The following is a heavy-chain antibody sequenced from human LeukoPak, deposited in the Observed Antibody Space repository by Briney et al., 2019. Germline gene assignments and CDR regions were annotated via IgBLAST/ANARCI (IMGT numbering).Heavy chain of an antibody. CDR1: GYTFTSYA. D-gene: IGHD6-19*01. CDR2: INTNTGNP. CDR3: ARGYSSGWYRYFDY. J-gene: IGHJ4*02. V-gene: IGHV7-4-1*02. Sequence: ASVKVSCKASGYTFTSYAMNWVRQAPGQGLEWMGWINTNTGNPTYAQGFTGRFVFSLDTSVSTAYLQISSLKAEDTAVYYCARGYSSGWYRYFDYWGQGTLVTVSS.